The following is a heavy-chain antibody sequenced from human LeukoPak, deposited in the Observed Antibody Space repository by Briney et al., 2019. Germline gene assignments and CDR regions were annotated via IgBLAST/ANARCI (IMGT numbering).Heavy chain of an antibody. Sequence: PSETLSLTCTVSGGSISSSYYYWSWIRQHPGKGLEWIGYIYYSGSTYYNPSLKSRVTISVDTSKNQFSLKLSSVTAADTAVYYCARDSLTSRYYYGMDVWGQGTTVTVSS. CDR1: GGSISSSYYY. CDR2: IYYSGST. J-gene: IGHJ6*02. CDR3: ARDSLTSRYYYGMDV. V-gene: IGHV4-31*03. D-gene: IGHD3-3*01.